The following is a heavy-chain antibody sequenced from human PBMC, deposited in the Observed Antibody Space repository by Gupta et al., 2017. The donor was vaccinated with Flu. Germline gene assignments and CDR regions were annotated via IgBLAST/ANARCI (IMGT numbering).Heavy chain of an antibody. CDR3: AKDGLLPPRDWADY. Sequence: SGYTFIDYYLHWVRQAPGKGLEWIGWINPKTGETMYAQKFQGRVTMTRDTSINTAYMTLSNLRSDDTAFYYCAKDGLLPPRDWADYWGQGTLVTVSS. D-gene: IGHD2-21*01. CDR2: INPKTGET. J-gene: IGHJ4*02. V-gene: IGHV1-2*02. CDR1: GYTFIDYY.